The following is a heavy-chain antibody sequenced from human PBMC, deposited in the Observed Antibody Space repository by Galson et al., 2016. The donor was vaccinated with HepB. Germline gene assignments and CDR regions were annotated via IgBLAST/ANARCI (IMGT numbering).Heavy chain of an antibody. CDR2: FGPEEGEA. D-gene: IGHD1-26*01. Sequence: SVKVSCKVSGDTLSELSIHWVRQAPGKGLEWMGGFGPEEGEAIYAQNFQGRVIITEDTSTDTAYMELSSLKSGDAAIYYCADFNEWKPGDSWGQGTLITVSS. V-gene: IGHV1-24*01. CDR1: GDTLSELS. J-gene: IGHJ4*02. CDR3: ADFNEWKPGDS.